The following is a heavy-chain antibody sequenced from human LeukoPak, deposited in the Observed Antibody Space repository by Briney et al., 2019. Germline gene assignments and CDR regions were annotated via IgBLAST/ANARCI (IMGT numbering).Heavy chain of an antibody. V-gene: IGHV3-30*02. J-gene: IGHJ3*02. CDR2: IRDDGSNK. D-gene: IGHD2-2*01. Sequence: GGSLRLSCAASGFTLRSYGMHWVRQAPGKVLEWVSSIRDDGSNKYYVDSVKGRFTVSSDDCKHTLYLQLISLRPEDTAVYYCAKDLHQVFDIWGQGTMVTVSS. CDR3: AKDLHQVFDI. CDR1: GFTLRSYG.